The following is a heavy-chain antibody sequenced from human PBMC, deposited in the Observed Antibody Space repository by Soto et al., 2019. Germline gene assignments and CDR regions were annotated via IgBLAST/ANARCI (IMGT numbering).Heavy chain of an antibody. D-gene: IGHD3-22*01. Sequence: SETLSLTCTVSGGSISSGGYYWSWIRQHPGKGLEWIGYIYYSGITYYNPSLKSRVTISVDTSKNQFSLKLSSVTAADTAVYYCAREGGTYYYDSSGHDAFDIWGQGTMVTVSS. J-gene: IGHJ3*02. V-gene: IGHV4-31*03. CDR1: GGSISSGGYY. CDR3: AREGGTYYYDSSGHDAFDI. CDR2: IYYSGIT.